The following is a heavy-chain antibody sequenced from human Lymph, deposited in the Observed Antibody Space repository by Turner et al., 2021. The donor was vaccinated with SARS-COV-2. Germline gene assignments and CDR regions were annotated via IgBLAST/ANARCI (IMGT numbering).Heavy chain of an antibody. CDR3: AKGGFYDILTGYSNFDY. CDR2: ISYDGSNK. V-gene: IGHV3-30*18. D-gene: IGHD3-9*01. CDR1: GFTFRSYG. J-gene: IGHJ4*02. Sequence: QVQLVESGGGGVQAGRTLRLSCAASGFTFRSYGMHGVRHAPGKGLEWLSVISYDGSNKYYADSLKGRFTISRDNSKNTLYLQMNSLRPEDTAVYYCAKGGFYDILTGYSNFDYWGQGTLVTVSS.